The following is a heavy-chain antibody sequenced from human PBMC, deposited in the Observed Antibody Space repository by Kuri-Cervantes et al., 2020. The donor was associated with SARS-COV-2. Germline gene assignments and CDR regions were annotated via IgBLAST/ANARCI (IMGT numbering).Heavy chain of an antibody. J-gene: IGHJ4*02. D-gene: IGHD3-9*01. V-gene: IGHV3-74*01. Sequence: GGSLRLSCVASGFTFSSYWMHWVRQAPGKGLVWVSRLTNDGCDAIFADSVKGRFTISRDNAKNMLYLYMNSLRADDTAVYYCGRQASDWHIDYWGQGTLVTVSS. CDR1: GFTFSSYW. CDR2: LTNDGCDA. CDR3: GRQASDWHIDY.